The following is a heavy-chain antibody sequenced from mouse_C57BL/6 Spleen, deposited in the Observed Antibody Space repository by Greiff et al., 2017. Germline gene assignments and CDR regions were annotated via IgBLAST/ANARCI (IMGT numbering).Heavy chain of an antibody. CDR2: INPSTGGT. CDR3: ARAYYSNHEGFAY. V-gene: IGHV1-42*01. J-gene: IGHJ3*01. Sequence: VQLKESGPELAKPGASVKISCKASGYSFTGYYMNWVKQSPEKSLEWIGEINPSTGGTTYNQKFKAKATLTVDKSASTAYMQLKSLTYEDSAVYYCARAYYSNHEGFAYWGQGTLVTGSA. CDR1: GYSFTGYY. D-gene: IGHD2-5*01.